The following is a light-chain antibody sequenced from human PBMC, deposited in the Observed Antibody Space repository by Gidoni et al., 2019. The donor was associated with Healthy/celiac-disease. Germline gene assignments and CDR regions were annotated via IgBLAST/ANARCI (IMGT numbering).Light chain of an antibody. Sequence: EIVMTQSPATLSVSPGERDTLSCRASQSVSSNLAWYQQKPGQAPRLLIYGASTRATGIPARFSVSVSGTEFTLTLSSLQSEAFAVYYCHQYNNWPPRWTFGQGTKVEIK. CDR1: QSVSSN. J-gene: IGKJ1*01. CDR2: GAS. CDR3: HQYNNWPPRWT. V-gene: IGKV3-15*01.